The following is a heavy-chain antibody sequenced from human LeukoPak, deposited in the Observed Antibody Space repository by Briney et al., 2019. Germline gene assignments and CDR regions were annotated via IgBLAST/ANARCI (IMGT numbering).Heavy chain of an antibody. Sequence: SETLSLTCTVSGGSISSGSYYWSWIRQPAGKGLEWIGRIYTSGSTNYNPSLKSRVTISVDTSKNQFSLKLSSVTAADTAVYYCARADSDWYFPFDYWGQGTLVTVSS. D-gene: IGHD6-19*01. V-gene: IGHV4-61*02. CDR1: GGSISSGSYY. J-gene: IGHJ4*02. CDR3: ARADSDWYFPFDY. CDR2: IYTSGST.